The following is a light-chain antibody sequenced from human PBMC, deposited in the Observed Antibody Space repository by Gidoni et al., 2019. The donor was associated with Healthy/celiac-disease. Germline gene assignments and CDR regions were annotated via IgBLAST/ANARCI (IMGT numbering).Light chain of an antibody. J-gene: IGKJ1*01. Sequence: DIQMTQSPSTLSASVGDRVTITCRASQSISSWLAWYPQKPGKAPKLLIYDASSLESGVPSRFRRRGSGTEFTPTIRRLQPDDFSTYYCQQYNSYWTFXQXTKVEIK. V-gene: IGKV1-5*01. CDR3: QQYNSYWT. CDR2: DAS. CDR1: QSISSW.